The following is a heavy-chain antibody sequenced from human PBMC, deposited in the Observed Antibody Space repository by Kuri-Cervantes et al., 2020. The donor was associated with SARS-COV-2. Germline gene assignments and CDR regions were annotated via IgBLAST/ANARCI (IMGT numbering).Heavy chain of an antibody. J-gene: IGHJ6*02. Sequence: SQTLSLTCAVYGGSFSGYYWSWIRQPPGKGLEWIGEINHSGSTNYNPSPKSRVTISVDTSKNQFSLKLSSVTAADTAVYYCARDSYYYYGMDVWGQGTTVTVSS. V-gene: IGHV4-34*01. CDR2: INHSGST. CDR3: ARDSYYYYGMDV. CDR1: GGSFSGYY.